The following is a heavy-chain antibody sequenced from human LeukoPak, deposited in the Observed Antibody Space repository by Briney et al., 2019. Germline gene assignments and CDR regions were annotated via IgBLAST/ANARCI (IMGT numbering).Heavy chain of an antibody. Sequence: SVKVSCKASGGTFSSYAISWVRQAPGQGLEWMGGIIPIFGTANYAQKFQGRVTMTRDMSTSTVYMDLNSLRSEDTAVYYCNLVVDQQSYYMDVWGNGTTVTVSS. CDR3: NLVVDQQSYYMDV. V-gene: IGHV1-69*05. J-gene: IGHJ6*03. CDR2: IIPIFGTA. D-gene: IGHD2-15*01. CDR1: GGTFSSYA.